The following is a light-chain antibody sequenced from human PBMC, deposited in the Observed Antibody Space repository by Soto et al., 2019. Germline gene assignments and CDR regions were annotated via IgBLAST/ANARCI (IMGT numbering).Light chain of an antibody. J-gene: IGLJ2*01. Sequence: QSALTQPPSASGSPGQSVTISCTGTSSDVGGYKYVSWYQQHPGKAPKLVIYEVSKRPSGVPDRFSGSKSGNTASLTVSGLQAEDEADYYCSSYAGGNNVVVFGGVTKLTVL. CDR2: EVS. CDR1: SSDVGGYKY. CDR3: SSYAGGNNVVV. V-gene: IGLV2-8*01.